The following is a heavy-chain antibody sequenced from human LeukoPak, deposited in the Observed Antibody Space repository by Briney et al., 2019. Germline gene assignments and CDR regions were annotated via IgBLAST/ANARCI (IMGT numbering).Heavy chain of an antibody. CDR1: GXTFSSYS. V-gene: IGHV3-23*01. CDR3: AKLYSTVTTPEPV. D-gene: IGHD4-17*01. Sequence: GGSLRLSCAASGXTFSSYSVSWVRQAPGKGLEWVSTGGSGGNTYYADSVKGRFTISRDNSKNTLYLQMDSLRAEDTAVYYCAKLYSTVTTPEPVWGQGTTVTVSS. J-gene: IGHJ6*02. CDR2: GGSGGNT.